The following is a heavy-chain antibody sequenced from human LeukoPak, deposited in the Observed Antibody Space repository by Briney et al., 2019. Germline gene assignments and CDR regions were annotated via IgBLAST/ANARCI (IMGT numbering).Heavy chain of an antibody. CDR1: GFTLSTYA. J-gene: IGHJ4*02. Sequence: GGSLTLSCAASGFTLSTYAMSWVRQTPGKGLEWVAATSSSDAGTYHADSVRGRFTISRDNSKNTLYLQMNSLRAEDAAVYFCAKAPVPSCRGAYCYPFDSWGQGTLVTVSS. CDR2: TSSSDAGT. D-gene: IGHD2-21*01. V-gene: IGHV3-23*01. CDR3: AKAPVPSCRGAYCYPFDS.